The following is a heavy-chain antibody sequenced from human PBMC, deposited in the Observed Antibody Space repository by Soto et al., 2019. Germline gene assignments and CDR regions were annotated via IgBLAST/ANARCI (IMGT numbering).Heavy chain of an antibody. V-gene: IGHV1-46*01. CDR1: GYTFTSYY. J-gene: IGHJ6*02. CDR2: INPSGGST. D-gene: IGHD2-15*01. CDR3: AREYCSGGSCEVGVYYYYGMDV. Sequence: ASVKVSCKAPGYTFTSYYMHWVRQAPGQGLEWMGIINPSGGSTSYAQKFQGRVTMTRDTSTSTVYMELSSLRSEDTAVYYCAREYCSGGSCEVGVYYYYGMDVWGQGTTVTVSS.